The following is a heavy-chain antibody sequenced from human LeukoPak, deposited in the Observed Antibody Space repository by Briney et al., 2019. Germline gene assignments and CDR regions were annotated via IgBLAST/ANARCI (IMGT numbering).Heavy chain of an antibody. Sequence: PSETLSLTCTVSAYSISSGYYWGWIRQPPGKGLEWVSVIYSGGSTYYTDSVKGRFTISRDNSKNTLYLQMNSLRADDTAVYCCARGYKYSTGWYYFDYWGQGTLVTVSS. J-gene: IGHJ4*02. D-gene: IGHD6-19*01. CDR1: AYSISSGYY. V-gene: IGHV3-53*01. CDR3: ARGYKYSTGWYYFDY. CDR2: IYSGGST.